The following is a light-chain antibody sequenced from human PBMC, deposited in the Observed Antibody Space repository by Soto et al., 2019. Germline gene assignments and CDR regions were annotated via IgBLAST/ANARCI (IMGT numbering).Light chain of an antibody. CDR2: DVT. Sequence: QSVLTQPPSASGSPGQSVTISCTGTSSDIGGYDYVSWHQQYPGKAPKLMIYDVTKRPSGVPDRFSGSKSGTTASLTISGLQSEDEADYHCSSFTSSITYVFGTGTKVTVL. J-gene: IGLJ1*01. V-gene: IGLV2-8*01. CDR1: SSDIGGYDY. CDR3: SSFTSSITYV.